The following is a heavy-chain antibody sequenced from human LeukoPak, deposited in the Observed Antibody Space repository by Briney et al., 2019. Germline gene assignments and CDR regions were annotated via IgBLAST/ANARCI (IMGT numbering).Heavy chain of an antibody. J-gene: IGHJ4*02. Sequence: SETLSLTCTVSGGSISSYYWSWIRQPPGKGLEWIGYIYYSGSTNYNPSLKSRVTISVDTSKNQFSLKLSSVTAADTAVYYCARVAGYGVQLWFFDYWGQGTLVTVPS. CDR3: ARVAGYGVQLWFFDY. D-gene: IGHD5-18*01. CDR2: IYYSGST. CDR1: GGSISSYY. V-gene: IGHV4-59*01.